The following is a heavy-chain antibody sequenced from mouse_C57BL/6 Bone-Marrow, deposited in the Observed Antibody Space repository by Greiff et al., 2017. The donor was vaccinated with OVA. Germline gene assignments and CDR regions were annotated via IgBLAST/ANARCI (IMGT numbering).Heavy chain of an antibody. CDR3: ARKGGLRRFAY. J-gene: IGHJ3*01. Sequence: VQRVESGAELARPGASVKLSCKASGYTFTSYGISWVKQRTGQGLEWIGEIYPRSGNTYYNEKFKGKATLTADKSSSTAYMELRSLTSEDSAVYFCARKGGLRRFAYWGQGTLVTVSA. V-gene: IGHV1-81*01. CDR1: GYTFTSYG. D-gene: IGHD2-2*01. CDR2: IYPRSGNT.